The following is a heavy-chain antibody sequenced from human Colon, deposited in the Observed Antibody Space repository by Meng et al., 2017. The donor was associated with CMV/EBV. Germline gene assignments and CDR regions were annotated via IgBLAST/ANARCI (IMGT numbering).Heavy chain of an antibody. D-gene: IGHD4/OR15-4a*01. CDR1: GDSISNYY. CDR3: AKGRARNDYCFDP. J-gene: IGHJ5*02. CDR2: IYSSRST. V-gene: IGHV4-59*01. Sequence: QVLREKSGPGLVKASKPRSFTCTVTGDSISNYYCSWLRQSPVKGLEWIGYIYSSRSTNYNPSLKSRVTISIDTSKNQFSLKLTSVTAADTAVYYCAKGRARNDYCFDPWGQGTLVTVSS.